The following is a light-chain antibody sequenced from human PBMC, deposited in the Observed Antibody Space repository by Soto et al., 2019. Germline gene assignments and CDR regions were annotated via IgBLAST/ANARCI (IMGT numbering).Light chain of an antibody. Sequence: DIQMTQSPSSQSASVGDRVTITCRASQSINSYLNWYQQKPGKAPKLLIYAASSLQSGVPSRFSGSGSETDFTPTITSLQPDDFATYYCQQSFSTPRTFGQGTRVDI. CDR1: QSINSY. CDR2: AAS. J-gene: IGKJ1*01. CDR3: QQSFSTPRT. V-gene: IGKV1-39*01.